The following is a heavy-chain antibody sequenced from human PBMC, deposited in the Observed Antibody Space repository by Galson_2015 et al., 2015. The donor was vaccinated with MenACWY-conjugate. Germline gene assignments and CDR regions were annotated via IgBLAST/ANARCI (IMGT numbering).Heavy chain of an antibody. CDR1: GFTLRSYA. CDR2: ISGGGST. CDR3: AKDQGILQYYYYGMDV. V-gene: IGHV3-23*01. D-gene: IGHD2/OR15-2a*01. J-gene: IGHJ6*02. Sequence: SLRLSCAASGFTLRSYAMSWVRQAPGKGLEWVSAISGGGSTYYADSVKGRFKGRFTISRDNSKNTLYLQMNSLRAEDTAVYYCAKDQGILQYYYYGMDVWGQGTTVTVSS.